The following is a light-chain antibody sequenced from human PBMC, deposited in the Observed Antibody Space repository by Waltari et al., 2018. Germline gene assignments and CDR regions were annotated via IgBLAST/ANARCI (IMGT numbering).Light chain of an antibody. V-gene: IGKV3D-15*01. CDR3: QQYNDWPLT. Sequence: EIVMMQSPTTLSVSPGEGATLSCRASQSVRSRLAWYQQKPGQTPRLLIYGASTRATGIPDRFSGSGSETEFTLTISSLQSEDFAVYYCQQYNDWPLTFGGGTKVEIK. J-gene: IGKJ4*01. CDR1: QSVRSR. CDR2: GAS.